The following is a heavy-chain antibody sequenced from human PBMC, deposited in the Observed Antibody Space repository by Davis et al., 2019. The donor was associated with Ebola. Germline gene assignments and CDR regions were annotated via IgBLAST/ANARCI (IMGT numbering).Heavy chain of an antibody. CDR3: ARRAPMDV. J-gene: IGHJ6*02. Sequence: MPSETLSLTCTVSGGSISSSSYYWGWIRQPPGKGLEWIGSIYYSGTTYYNPSLKSRVTISVDTSKNQFSLKLSSVIAADTAVYYCARRAPMDVWGQGTTVTVSS. V-gene: IGHV4-39*01. CDR2: IYYSGTT. CDR1: GGSISSSSYY.